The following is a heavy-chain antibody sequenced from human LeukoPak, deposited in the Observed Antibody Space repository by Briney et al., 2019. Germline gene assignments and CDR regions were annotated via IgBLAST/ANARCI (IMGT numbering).Heavy chain of an antibody. D-gene: IGHD3-22*01. J-gene: IGHJ4*02. CDR3: AKIKSLYYDSSGYQDY. CDR1: GFTFSSYS. Sequence: PGGSLRLSCAASGFTFSSYSMNWVRQAPGKGLEWVSYIRSSSNIIYYADSVKGRFTISRDNSKNTLYLQMNSLRAEDTAVYYCAKIKSLYYDSSGYQDYWGQGTLVTVSS. V-gene: IGHV3-48*01. CDR2: IRSSSNII.